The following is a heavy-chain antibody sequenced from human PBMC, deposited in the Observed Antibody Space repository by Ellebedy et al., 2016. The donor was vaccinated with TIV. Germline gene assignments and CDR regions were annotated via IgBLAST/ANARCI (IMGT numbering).Heavy chain of an antibody. CDR1: GFTFSRYW. J-gene: IGHJ4*02. Sequence: GESLKISCAASGFTFSRYWMSWLRQAPGKGLEYVAHIKFDEIEKYYADSVKGRFTISRDNSKNTLYLQMNSLRAEDTAVYYCAKDKGVTTCPYYWGQGTLVTVSS. CDR3: AKDKGVTTCPYY. D-gene: IGHD4-17*01. CDR2: IKFDEIEK. V-gene: IGHV3-7*05.